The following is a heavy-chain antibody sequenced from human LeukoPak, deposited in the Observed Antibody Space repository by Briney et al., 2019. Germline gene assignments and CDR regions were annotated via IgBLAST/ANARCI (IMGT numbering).Heavy chain of an antibody. CDR2: IYYTGST. Sequence: PSETLSLTCSDSGGSISSSYWSWIRQPPGKGLEWFGYIYYTGSTTYNPSLRSRVTISVDTSNNQFSLKLSSVTAADTAVYFCARRILDTSGNYWSFDPWGQGTLVTVSS. CDR1: GGSISSSY. CDR3: ARRILDTSGNYWSFDP. D-gene: IGHD3-10*01. V-gene: IGHV4-59*01. J-gene: IGHJ5*02.